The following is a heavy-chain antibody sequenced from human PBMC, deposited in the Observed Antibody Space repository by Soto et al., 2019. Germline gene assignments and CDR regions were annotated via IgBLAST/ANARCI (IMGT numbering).Heavy chain of an antibody. CDR1: GYSFTSYW. CDR2: IDPSDSYT. J-gene: IGHJ6*02. D-gene: IGHD6-13*01. CDR3: ARPSNPSSSWQYYYYGMDV. Sequence: LGESLKISCKGSGYSFTSYWISWVRQMPGKGLEWMGRIDPSDSYTNYSPSFQGHVTISADKSISTAYLQRSSLKASDTAMYYCARPSNPSSSWQYYYYGMDVWGQGTTVTVSS. V-gene: IGHV5-10-1*01.